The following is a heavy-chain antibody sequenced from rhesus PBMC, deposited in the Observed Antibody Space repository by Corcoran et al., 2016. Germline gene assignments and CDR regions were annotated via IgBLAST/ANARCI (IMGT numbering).Heavy chain of an antibody. CDR2: IYGSSTST. CDR1: GGSISDSYR. D-gene: IGHD1-1*01. V-gene: IGHV4S10*01. Sequence: QVQLQESGPGVVKPSETLSLTCAVSGGSISDSYRWSWIRQPAGKGLEWIGYIYGSSTSTNYNPSLKSRVTISKDTSKNQFSLKLSSVTAADTAVYYCARDNELAYYFDYWGQGVLVTVSS. CDR3: ARDNELAYYFDY. J-gene: IGHJ4*01.